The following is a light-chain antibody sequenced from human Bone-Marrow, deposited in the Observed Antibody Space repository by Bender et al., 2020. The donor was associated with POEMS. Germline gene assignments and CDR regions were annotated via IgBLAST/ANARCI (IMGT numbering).Light chain of an antibody. CDR1: SSNIGKHG. CDR2: YDD. CDR3: SAWDACLNGWV. J-gene: IGLJ3*02. Sequence: QSVLTQPPSVSETPGQRVTISCSGSSSNIGKHGVNWYQKLPGKAPKLLIYYDDLVESGVSGRLSGSKAGTSASLAISGLPSEDGADYYWSAWDACLNGWVFGGGTKLTV. V-gene: IGLV1-36*01.